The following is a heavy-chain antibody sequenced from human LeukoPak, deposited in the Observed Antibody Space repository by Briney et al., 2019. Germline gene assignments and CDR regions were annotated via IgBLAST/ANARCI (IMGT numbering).Heavy chain of an antibody. D-gene: IGHD3-22*01. CDR1: GYTFTSYG. CDR3: ARAYYESSAYRHAVYFDY. Sequence: ASVKVSCKASGYTFTSYGISWVRQAPGQGLEWMGWISAYNGNTNYAQKLQGRVTMTTDTSTSTAYMELRSLRSDDTAVYYCARAYYESSAYRHAVYFDYWGQGTLVTVSP. CDR2: ISAYNGNT. V-gene: IGHV1-18*01. J-gene: IGHJ4*02.